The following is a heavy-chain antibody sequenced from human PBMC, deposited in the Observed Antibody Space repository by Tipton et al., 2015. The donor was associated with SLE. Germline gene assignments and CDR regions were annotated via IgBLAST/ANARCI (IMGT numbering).Heavy chain of an antibody. Sequence: TLSLTCTVSGGSISSSSYYWGWIRLPPGKGLEWIGSIYYSGSTYYNPSLKSRVTISVDTSKNQFSLKLSSVTAADTAVYYCAGSGYSWGPGAFDIWGQGTMVTVSS. CDR3: AGSGYSWGPGAFDI. J-gene: IGHJ3*02. CDR2: IYYSGST. CDR1: GGSISSSSYY. D-gene: IGHD6-13*01. V-gene: IGHV4-39*07.